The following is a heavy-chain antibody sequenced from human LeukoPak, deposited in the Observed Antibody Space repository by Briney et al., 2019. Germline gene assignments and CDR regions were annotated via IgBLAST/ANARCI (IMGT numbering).Heavy chain of an antibody. CDR1: GYTFTGYY. J-gene: IGHJ5*02. Sequence: GASVKVSCTASGYTFTGYYMHWVRQAPGQGLEWMGWINPNSGGTNYAQKFQGRVTMTRDTSISTAYMELSRLRSDDTAVYYCARDASGDNWFDPWGQGTLVTVSS. CDR2: INPNSGGT. CDR3: ARDASGDNWFDP. D-gene: IGHD2-15*01. V-gene: IGHV1-2*02.